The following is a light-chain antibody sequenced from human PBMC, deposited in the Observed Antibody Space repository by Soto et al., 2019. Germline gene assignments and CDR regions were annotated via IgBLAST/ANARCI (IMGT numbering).Light chain of an antibody. CDR1: QRFGSSN. CDR3: QQYDNWPPELT. Sequence: EIVLTQSPGTLSLSPGERGTLSCRASQRFGSSNLAWYQQKPGQAPRLLIYGASSRATGIPDRFSGSGSGTDFTLTISRLEPEDFAVYYCQQYDNWPPELTFGGGTKV. J-gene: IGKJ4*01. V-gene: IGKV3-20*01. CDR2: GAS.